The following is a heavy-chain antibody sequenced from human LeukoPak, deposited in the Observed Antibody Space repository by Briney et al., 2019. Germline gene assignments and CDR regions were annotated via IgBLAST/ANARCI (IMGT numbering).Heavy chain of an antibody. CDR1: GFTFSDYY. V-gene: IGHV3-23*01. J-gene: IGHJ3*02. CDR3: ARDVEGGTFDI. Sequence: GGSLRLSCAASGFTFSDYYMSWVRQAPGRGLEWVSSISDSGDYTYYADSVKGRFTISRDNSKNILYLQMNSLRADDTAVYFCARDVEGGTFDIWGQGTTVTVSS. CDR2: ISDSGDYT. D-gene: IGHD3-16*01.